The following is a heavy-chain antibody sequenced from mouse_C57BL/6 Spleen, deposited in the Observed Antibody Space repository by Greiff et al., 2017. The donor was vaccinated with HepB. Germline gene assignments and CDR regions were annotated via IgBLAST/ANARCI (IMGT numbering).Heavy chain of an antibody. CDR2: IDPENGDT. CDR3: TTGDYDGDYFDY. V-gene: IGHV14-4*01. D-gene: IGHD2-4*01. Sequence: EVKLVESGAELVRPGASVKLSCTASGFNIKDDYMHWVKQRPEQGLEWIGWIDPENGDTEYASKFQGKATITADTSSNTAYLQLSSLTSEDTAVYYCTTGDYDGDYFDYWGQGTTLTVSS. J-gene: IGHJ2*01. CDR1: GFNIKDDY.